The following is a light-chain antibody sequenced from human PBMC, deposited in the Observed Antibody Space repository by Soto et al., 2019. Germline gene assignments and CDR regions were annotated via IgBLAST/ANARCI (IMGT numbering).Light chain of an antibody. Sequence: SVLTQSRGSLSLSPGERATLSCRASQSVSNNYLAWYQQKPGQAPRLLIYGASNRATGIPDRFSGSGSGTDFTLTISRLEPEDFAVYYCQQYASSGTFGQGTKVDIK. V-gene: IGKV3-20*01. CDR3: QQYASSGT. J-gene: IGKJ1*01. CDR2: GAS. CDR1: QSVSNNY.